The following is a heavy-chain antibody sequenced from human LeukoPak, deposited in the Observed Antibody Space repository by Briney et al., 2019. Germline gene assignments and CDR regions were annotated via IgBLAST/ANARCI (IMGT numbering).Heavy chain of an antibody. CDR3: AKEAHYDFWSGYYTGYFDY. Sequence: PEGSLRLTCAASGFAFSSYAMSWVRQAPGKGLEWVSAISGSGGSTYHADSVKGRFTISRDNSKNTLYLQMNSLRVEDTAIYYCAKEAHYDFWSGYYTGYFDYWGQGTLVTVSS. V-gene: IGHV3-23*01. J-gene: IGHJ4*02. CDR2: ISGSGGST. D-gene: IGHD3-3*01. CDR1: GFAFSSYA.